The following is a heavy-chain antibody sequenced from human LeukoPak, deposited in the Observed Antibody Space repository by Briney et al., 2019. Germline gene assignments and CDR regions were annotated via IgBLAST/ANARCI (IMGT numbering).Heavy chain of an antibody. CDR1: GGSISSYY. V-gene: IGHV4-4*07. D-gene: IGHD6-19*01. Sequence: SETLSLTCTVSGGSISSYYWSWIRQPAGKGLEWIGRIDTSGNTNYKPSLKSRVTMSVDTSKNQFSLKLSSVTAADTAVYYCAGIIAVATFDYWGQGTLVTVSS. J-gene: IGHJ4*02. CDR2: IDTSGNT. CDR3: AGIIAVATFDY.